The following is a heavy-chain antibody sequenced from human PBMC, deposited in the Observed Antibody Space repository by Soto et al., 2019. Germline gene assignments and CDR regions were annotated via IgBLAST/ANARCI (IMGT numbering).Heavy chain of an antibody. CDR2: ISGYNGNT. D-gene: IGHD6-19*01. J-gene: IGHJ1*01. CDR3: VRDLYMAVAGPGYFPH. CDR1: GYTFTTYG. V-gene: IGHV1-18*01. Sequence: ASVKVSCKASGYTFTTYGISWVRQAPGQGLEWMGWISGYNGNTNYAQKFQGRVTMTTDTSTSTAYMELRSLRSDDTAVYYCVRDLYMAVAGPGYFPHWGQGTLVTVSS.